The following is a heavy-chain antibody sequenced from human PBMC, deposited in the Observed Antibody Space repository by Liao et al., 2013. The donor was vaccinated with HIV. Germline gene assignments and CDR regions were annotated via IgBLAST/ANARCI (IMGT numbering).Heavy chain of an antibody. Sequence: QVQLQQWGPGLVKPSETLSLTCTVSGGSISSSSYYWGWIRQPPGKGLEWIGSIYYSGSTYYNPSLKSRVTISVDTSKNQFSLKLSSVTAADTAVYYCARRPGYSSGWYGYYYYMDVWGKGTTVTVSS. CDR3: ARRPGYSSGWYGYYYYMDV. D-gene: IGHD6-19*01. CDR2: IYYSGST. V-gene: IGHV4-39*07. CDR1: GGSISSSSYY. J-gene: IGHJ6*03.